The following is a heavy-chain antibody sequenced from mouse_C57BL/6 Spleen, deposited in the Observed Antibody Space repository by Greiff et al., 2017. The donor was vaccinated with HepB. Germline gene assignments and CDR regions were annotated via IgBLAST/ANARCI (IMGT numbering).Heavy chain of an antibody. D-gene: IGHD3-1*01. CDR3: ASPGPGVAMDY. CDR1: GYAFSSSW. J-gene: IGHJ4*01. V-gene: IGHV1-82*01. Sequence: QVQLQQSGPELVKPGASVKISCKASGYAFSSSWMNWVKQRPGKGLEWIGRIYPGDGDTNYNGKFKGKATLTADKSSSTAYMQLSSLTSEDSAVYFCASPGPGVAMDYWGQGTSVTVSS. CDR2: IYPGDGDT.